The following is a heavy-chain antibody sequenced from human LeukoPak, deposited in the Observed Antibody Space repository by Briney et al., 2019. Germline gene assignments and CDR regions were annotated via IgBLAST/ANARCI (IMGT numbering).Heavy chain of an antibody. CDR1: GYSISSGYY. CDR3: AREEDYYDSSGYYAD. D-gene: IGHD3-22*01. Sequence: SETLSLTCTVSGYSISSGYYWGWIRPPPGKGLEWIGSIYHSGSTYYNPSLKSRVTISVDTSKNQFSLKLSSVTAADTAVYYCAREEDYYDSSGYYADWGQGTLVTVSS. CDR2: IYHSGST. J-gene: IGHJ4*02. V-gene: IGHV4-38-2*02.